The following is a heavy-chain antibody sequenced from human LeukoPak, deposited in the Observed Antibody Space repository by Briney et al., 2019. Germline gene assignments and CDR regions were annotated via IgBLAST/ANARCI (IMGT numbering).Heavy chain of an antibody. Sequence: PGGSLRLSCAASGFTFSSYGMHWVRQAPGKGLEWVSVIYSGGSTYYADSVKGRFTISRDNSKNTLYLQMNSLRAEDTAVYYCARARLNYYDAWGQGTLVTVSS. CDR1: GFTFSSYG. J-gene: IGHJ1*01. CDR2: IYSGGST. CDR3: ARARLNYYDA. V-gene: IGHV3-53*01. D-gene: IGHD3-22*01.